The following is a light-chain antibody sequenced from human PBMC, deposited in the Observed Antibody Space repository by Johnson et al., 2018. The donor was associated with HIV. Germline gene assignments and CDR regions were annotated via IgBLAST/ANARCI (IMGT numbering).Light chain of an antibody. V-gene: IGLV1-51*01. CDR3: ATLDHSLTPFYV. J-gene: IGLJ1*01. Sequence: QSVLTQPPSVSAAPGQKVTISCSGSSSNIGNNYVSWYQQLPGTPPRIIIYYNNQRPLGIPSQLSGSKSGTSAVLDITGLQTGDEADYYCATLDHSLTPFYVYGTGTKVTVL. CDR2: YNN. CDR1: SSNIGNNY.